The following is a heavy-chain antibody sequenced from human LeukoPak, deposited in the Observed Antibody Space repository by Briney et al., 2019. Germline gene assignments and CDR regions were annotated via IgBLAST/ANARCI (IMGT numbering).Heavy chain of an antibody. Sequence: ASVKVSRKASGYTFTSYYMHWVRQAPGQGLEWMGIINPSGGSTSYAQKFQGRVTMTRDMSTSTVYMELSSLRSEDAAVYYCAREGRDGPFDYWGQGTLVTVSS. CDR3: AREGRDGPFDY. CDR1: GYTFTSYY. CDR2: INPSGGST. V-gene: IGHV1-46*01. J-gene: IGHJ4*02. D-gene: IGHD5-24*01.